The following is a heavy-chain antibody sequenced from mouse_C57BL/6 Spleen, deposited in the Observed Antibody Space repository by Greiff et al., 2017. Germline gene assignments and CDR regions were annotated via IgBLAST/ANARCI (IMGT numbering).Heavy chain of an antibody. D-gene: IGHD3-2*02. CDR3: AGPAQATLDY. V-gene: IGHV14-2*01. J-gene: IGHJ2*01. CDR1: GFNIKDYY. Sequence: VQLQQSGAELVKPGASVKLSCTASGFNIKDYYMHWVKQRTEQGLEWIGRIDPEDGDTNYAPKFQGKATIAADTSSNTAYLQLSSLTSEDTAVYYCAGPAQATLDYWGQGTTLTVAS. CDR2: IDPEDGDT.